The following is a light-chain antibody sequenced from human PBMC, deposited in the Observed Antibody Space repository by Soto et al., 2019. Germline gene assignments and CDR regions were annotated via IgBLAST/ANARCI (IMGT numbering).Light chain of an antibody. Sequence: QSALTQPASVSGSPGQWITIPCTGTSSDVGGYNYVSWYQLHPGKAPKLIIYEVSNRPSGVSNRFSGSKSGNTASLTISGLQAEDEADYYCSSYASTTAYLFGTGTQLTVL. CDR1: SSDVGGYNY. CDR2: EVS. V-gene: IGLV2-14*01. J-gene: IGLJ1*01. CDR3: SSYASTTAYL.